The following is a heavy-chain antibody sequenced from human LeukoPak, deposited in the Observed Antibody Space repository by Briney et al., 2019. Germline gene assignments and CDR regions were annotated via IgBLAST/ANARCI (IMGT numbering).Heavy chain of an antibody. Sequence: TLSLTCAVSGGSISSGGYSWSWIRQPPGKGLEWIGYIYHSGSTYYNPSLKSRVTISVDRSKSQFSLKLSSVTAADTAVYYCARSKWLQFIYFDYWGQGTLVTVSS. J-gene: IGHJ4*02. CDR1: GGSISSGGYS. D-gene: IGHD5-24*01. V-gene: IGHV4-30-2*01. CDR2: IYHSGST. CDR3: ARSKWLQFIYFDY.